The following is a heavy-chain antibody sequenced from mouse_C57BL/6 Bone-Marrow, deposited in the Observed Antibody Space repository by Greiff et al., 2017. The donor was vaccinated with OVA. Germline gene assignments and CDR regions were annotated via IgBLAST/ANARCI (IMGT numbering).Heavy chain of an antibody. V-gene: IGHV1-85*01. CDR2: IYPRDGST. CDR1: GYTFTSYD. Sequence: VKLMESGPELVKPGASVKLSCKASGYTFTSYDINWVKQRPGQGLEWIGWIYPRDGSTKYNEKFKGKATLTVDTSSSTAYMELHSLTSEDSAVYFCAGYYYGSSYRYFDYWGQGTTLTVSS. J-gene: IGHJ2*01. CDR3: AGYYYGSSYRYFDY. D-gene: IGHD1-1*01.